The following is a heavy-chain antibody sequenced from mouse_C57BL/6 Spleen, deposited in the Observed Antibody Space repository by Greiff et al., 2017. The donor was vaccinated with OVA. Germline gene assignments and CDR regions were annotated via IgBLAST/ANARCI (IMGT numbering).Heavy chain of an antibody. D-gene: IGHD1-1*01. CDR2: IDPEDGDT. V-gene: IGHV14-2*01. CDR3: APHCYGSSPWFAY. J-gene: IGHJ3*01. CDR1: GFNIKDYY. Sequence: VQLQQSGAELVKPGASVKLSCTASGFNIKDYYMHWVKQRTEQGLEWIGRIDPEDGDTKYAPKFQGKATITADTSSNHAYLPLSSLPSEDTSVYYYAPHCYGSSPWFAYWGQGTLVTVSA.